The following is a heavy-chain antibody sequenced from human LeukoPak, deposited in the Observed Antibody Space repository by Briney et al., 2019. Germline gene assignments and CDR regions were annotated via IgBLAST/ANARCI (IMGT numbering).Heavy chain of an antibody. CDR2: ISAYNGNT. V-gene: IGHV1-18*01. CDR3: ARESIVGATGEFDY. Sequence: ASVTVSFTASGYTFTSYGISWVRQAPGQGLEWMGWISAYNGNTNYAQKLQGRVTMTTDTSTSTAYMELRSLRSDDTAVYYCARESIVGATGEFDYWGQGTLVTVSS. D-gene: IGHD1-26*01. J-gene: IGHJ4*02. CDR1: GYTFTSYG.